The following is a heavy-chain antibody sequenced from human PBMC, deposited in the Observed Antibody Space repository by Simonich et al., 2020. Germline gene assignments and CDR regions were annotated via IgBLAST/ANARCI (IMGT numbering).Heavy chain of an antibody. Sequence: EVQLVESGGGLVKPVGSLRLSCAASGFTFSSYSMNWVRQSPGKGLEWVSSISSSSSYIYYADSVKSRFTIARDNAKNSLYLQMNSLRAEDTAVYYCARWIAVAGTGAYGMDVWGQGTTVTVSS. CDR1: GFTFSSYS. D-gene: IGHD6-19*01. J-gene: IGHJ6*02. CDR3: ARWIAVAGTGAYGMDV. CDR2: ISSSSSYI. V-gene: IGHV3-21*01.